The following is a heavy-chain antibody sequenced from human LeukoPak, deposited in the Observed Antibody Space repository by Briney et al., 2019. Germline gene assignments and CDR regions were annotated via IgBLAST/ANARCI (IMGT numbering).Heavy chain of an antibody. CDR2: ISGSGGVT. V-gene: IGHV3-23*01. Sequence: PGGSLRLSCAASGFTFRNYAMSWVRQAPGMGLEWVSAISGSGGVTYHADSVKGRFTISRDNSKNTLSLQMNSLRAEDTAIYYCAKDRGDRGVDFLDYWGQGTLVTVSS. CDR1: GFTFRNYA. D-gene: IGHD3-10*01. CDR3: AKDRGDRGVDFLDY. J-gene: IGHJ4*02.